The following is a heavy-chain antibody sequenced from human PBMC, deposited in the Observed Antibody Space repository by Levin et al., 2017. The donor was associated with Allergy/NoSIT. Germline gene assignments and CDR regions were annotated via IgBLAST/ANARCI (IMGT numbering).Heavy chain of an antibody. CDR2: IYSGGST. Sequence: LSLTCAASGFTVSSNYMSWVRQAPGKGLEWVSVIYSGGSTYYADSVKGRFTISRDNSKNTLYLQMNSLRAEDTAVYYCARGLGNEGTYWGQGTLVTVSS. CDR3: ARGLGNEGTY. CDR1: GFTVSSNY. J-gene: IGHJ4*02. V-gene: IGHV3-66*01. D-gene: IGHD1-1*01.